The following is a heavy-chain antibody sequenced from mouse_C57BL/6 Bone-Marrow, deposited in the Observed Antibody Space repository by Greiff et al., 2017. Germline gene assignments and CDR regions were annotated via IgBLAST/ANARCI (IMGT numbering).Heavy chain of an antibody. CDR2: IYPGDGDT. CDR3: AREGAGEVDY. CDR1: GYAFSSSW. D-gene: IGHD3-3*01. V-gene: IGHV1-82*01. Sequence: QVQLKESGPELVKPGASVKISCKASGYAFSSSWMNWVKQRPGKGLEWIGRIYPGDGDTNYNGKFKGKATLTADKSSSTAYMQLSSLTSEDSAVYFCAREGAGEVDYWGQGTTLTVSS. J-gene: IGHJ2*01.